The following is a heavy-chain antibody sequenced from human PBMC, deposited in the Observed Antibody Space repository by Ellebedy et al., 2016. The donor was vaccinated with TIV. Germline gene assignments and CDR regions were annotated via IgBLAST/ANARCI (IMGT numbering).Heavy chain of an antibody. CDR1: GYSFTSYW. CDR3: AREFGPREPLDY. Sequence: GGSLRLXXKGSGYSFTSYWIGWVRQMPGKGLEWMGIIYPGDSDTRYSPSFQGQVTISADKSISTAYLQWSSLKASDTAMYYCAREFGPREPLDYWGQGTLVTVSS. D-gene: IGHD3/OR15-3a*01. J-gene: IGHJ4*02. CDR2: IYPGDSDT. V-gene: IGHV5-51*01.